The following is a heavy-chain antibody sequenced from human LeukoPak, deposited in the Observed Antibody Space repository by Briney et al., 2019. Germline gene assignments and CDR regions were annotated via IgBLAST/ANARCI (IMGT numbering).Heavy chain of an antibody. CDR3: VKTYGYCSSIGCYVFDF. CDR1: GXTFNRYA. J-gene: IGHJ4*02. CDR2: ITSDGGST. V-gene: IGHV3-64D*09. Sequence: GGSLRLSCSASGXTFNRYAVHWVRQAPGKGLEYVSGITSDGGSTYHADSVKGKFTISRDNSKNTLYLQMSSLKTEDTAVYSCVKTYGYCSSIGCYVFDFWGQGTLVTVSS. D-gene: IGHD2-2*01.